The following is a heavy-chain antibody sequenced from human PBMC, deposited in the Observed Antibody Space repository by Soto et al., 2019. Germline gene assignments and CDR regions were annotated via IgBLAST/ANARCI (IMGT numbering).Heavy chain of an antibody. V-gene: IGHV4-59*08. CDR2: IYYSGST. D-gene: IGHD3-3*01. J-gene: IGHJ4*02. CDR1: GGSISSYY. Sequence: SETLSLTCTVSGGSISSYYWSWIRQPPGKGLEWIGYIYYSGSTNYNPSLKSRVTISVDTSKDQFSLKLSSVTAADTAVYYCARSLPEIFGVVLDGSYYFDYWGQGTLVTVSS. CDR3: ARSLPEIFGVVLDGSYYFDY.